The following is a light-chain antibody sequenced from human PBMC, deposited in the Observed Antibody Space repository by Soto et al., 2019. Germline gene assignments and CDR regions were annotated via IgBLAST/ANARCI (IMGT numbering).Light chain of an antibody. CDR3: QQYNSYSMYT. Sequence: DIQMTQSPSTLSASVGDRVTITCRASQSISSWLAWYQQKPGKAPKLLIYKASNLQIGVPSRFSGSGSGTEFTLTISSLRPDDFATYYCQQYNSYSMYTFGQGTKLEIK. V-gene: IGKV1-5*03. CDR1: QSISSW. CDR2: KAS. J-gene: IGKJ2*01.